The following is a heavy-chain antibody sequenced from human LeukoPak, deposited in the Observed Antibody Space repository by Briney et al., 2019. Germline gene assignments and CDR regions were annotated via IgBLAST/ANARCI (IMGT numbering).Heavy chain of an antibody. CDR3: ARDIRRYCSSTSCQNFDY. V-gene: IGHV3-33*01. CDR2: IWYDGSNK. Sequence: GGSLRLSCAASGFTFSSYGMHWVRQAPGKGLEWVAVIWYDGSNKYYADSVMGRFTISRDNSKNTLYLQMNSLRAEDTAVYYCARDIRRYCSSTSCQNFDYWGQGTLVTVSS. J-gene: IGHJ4*02. D-gene: IGHD2-2*01. CDR1: GFTFSSYG.